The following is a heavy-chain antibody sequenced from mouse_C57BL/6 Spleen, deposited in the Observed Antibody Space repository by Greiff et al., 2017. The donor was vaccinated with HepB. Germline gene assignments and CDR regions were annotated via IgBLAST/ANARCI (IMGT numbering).Heavy chain of an antibody. CDR3: SREDGYYDYDYAMDD. CDR1: GYTFTSYW. D-gene: IGHD2-4*01. CDR2: IDPSDSET. Sequence: QVQLKQPGAELVRPGSSVKLSCKASGYTFTSYWMHWVKQRPIQGLEWIGNIDPSDSETHYNQKFKDKATLTVDKSSSTAYIQLSSLTAEDSAVYYCSREDGYYDYDYAMDDWGQGTSVTFSS. J-gene: IGHJ4*01. V-gene: IGHV1-52*01.